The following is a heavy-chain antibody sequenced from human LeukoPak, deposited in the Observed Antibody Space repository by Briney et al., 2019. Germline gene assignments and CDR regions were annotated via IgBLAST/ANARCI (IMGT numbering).Heavy chain of an antibody. CDR2: TNTNTGNP. D-gene: IGHD3-22*01. J-gene: IGHJ6*03. Sequence: ASVKVSCKASGYTFTSYAMNWVRQAPGQGLEWMGWTNTNTGNPTYAQGFTGRFVFSLDTSVSTAYLRISSLKAEDTAVYYCARDPYYDSSTVMDVWGKGTTVTVSS. CDR3: ARDPYYDSSTVMDV. V-gene: IGHV7-4-1*02. CDR1: GYTFTSYA.